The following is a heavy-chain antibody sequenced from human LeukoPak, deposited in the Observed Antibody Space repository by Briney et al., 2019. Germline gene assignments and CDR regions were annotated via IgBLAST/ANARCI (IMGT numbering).Heavy chain of an antibody. V-gene: IGHV5-51*01. J-gene: IGHJ6*03. CDR2: IYPGDSDT. D-gene: IGHD3-10*01. CDR1: GYSFTNYW. CDR3: ARHSYYYGSGSYWSGPYMDV. Sequence: GESLKISCKGSGYSFTNYWIGWVRQMPGKGLEWMGIIYPGDSDTRYSPSFKGQVTISADKSISTAYLQWSGLRASDTAMYYCARHSYYYGSGSYWSGPYMDVWGKGTTVTVSS.